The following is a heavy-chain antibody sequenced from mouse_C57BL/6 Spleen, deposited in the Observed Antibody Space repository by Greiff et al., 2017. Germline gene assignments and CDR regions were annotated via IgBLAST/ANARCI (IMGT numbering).Heavy chain of an antibody. CDR2: ILPGSGST. D-gene: IGHD1-1*01. CDR3: ARGAHYYGSRGDYFDY. CDR1: GYTFTGYW. J-gene: IGHJ2*01. V-gene: IGHV1-9*01. Sequence: QVQLKESGAELMKPGASVKLSCKATGYTFTGYWIEWVKQRPGHGLEWIGEILPGSGSTNYNEKFKGKATFTADTSSNTAYMQLSSLTTEDSAIYYCARGAHYYGSRGDYFDYWGQGTTITVSS.